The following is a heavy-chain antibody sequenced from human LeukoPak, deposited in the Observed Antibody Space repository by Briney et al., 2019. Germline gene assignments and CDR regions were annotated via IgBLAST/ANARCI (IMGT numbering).Heavy chain of an antibody. Sequence: GASVKVSCKASGYTFTSYGISWVRQAPGQGLEWMGWINPNSGGTNYAQKFQGRVTMTRDTSISTAYMELSRLRSDDTAVYYCARDLSIFGVVYFDYWGQGTLVTVSS. V-gene: IGHV1-2*02. CDR3: ARDLSIFGVVYFDY. CDR1: GYTFTSYG. J-gene: IGHJ4*02. D-gene: IGHD3-3*01. CDR2: INPNSGGT.